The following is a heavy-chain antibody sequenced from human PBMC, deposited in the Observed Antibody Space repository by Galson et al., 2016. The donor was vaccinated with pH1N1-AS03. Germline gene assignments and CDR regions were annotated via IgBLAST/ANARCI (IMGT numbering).Heavy chain of an antibody. CDR3: TKDLPTRYGMDV. CDR1: GFTFSSFG. J-gene: IGHJ6*02. V-gene: IGHV3-30*18. CDR2: ISPDGSKI. Sequence: SLRLSCAASGFTFSSFGLHWVRQAPGKGLDWVAHISPDGSKIYYADSVRGRLTISRDNFKSTLYLQLNSLRGEDTAVYYCTKDLPTRYGMDVWGQGTTVTVSS.